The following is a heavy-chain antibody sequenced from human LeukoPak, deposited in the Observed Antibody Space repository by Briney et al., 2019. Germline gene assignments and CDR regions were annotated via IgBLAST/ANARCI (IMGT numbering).Heavy chain of an antibody. J-gene: IGHJ4*02. CDR1: GFTFSSYW. V-gene: IGHV3-7*03. D-gene: IGHD3-22*01. Sequence: GGSLRLSCAASGFTFSSYWMNWARQAPGKGLEWVASINHNGNVNYYVDSVKGRFTISRDNAKNSLYLQMSNLRAEDTAVYYCARAAYDSGSYIVNHDYWGQGTLVTVSS. CDR3: ARAAYDSGSYIVNHDY. CDR2: INHNGNVN.